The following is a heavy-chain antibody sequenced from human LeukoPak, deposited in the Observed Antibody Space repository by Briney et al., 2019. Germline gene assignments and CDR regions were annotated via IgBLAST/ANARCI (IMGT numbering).Heavy chain of an antibody. D-gene: IGHD5-18*01. CDR1: EFTYSRYG. CDR2: ISYDASNK. CDR3: AKSHGYSYGFDY. J-gene: IGHJ4*02. Sequence: GGSLRLSCAASEFTYSRYGMHWVRQTPGKGLEWVAVISYDASNKYYADSVKGRFTISRDNSKNTLYLQMNSLRAEDTAVYYCAKSHGYSYGFDYWGQGTLVTVSS. V-gene: IGHV3-30*18.